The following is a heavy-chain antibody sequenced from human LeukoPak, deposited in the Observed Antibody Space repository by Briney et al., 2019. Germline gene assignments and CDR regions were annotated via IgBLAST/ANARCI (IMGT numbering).Heavy chain of an antibody. CDR1: GFTFDDYA. D-gene: IGHD1-26*01. Sequence: GGSLRLSCAASGFTFDDYAMHWFRQAPGKGLEWVSGICWNSGSIGYADSVKGRFTISRDNAKNYLYLQMNSLRAEDMALYYCAKADGATSPLFDYWGQGTLVTVSS. V-gene: IGHV3-9*03. CDR2: ICWNSGSI. CDR3: AKADGATSPLFDY. J-gene: IGHJ4*02.